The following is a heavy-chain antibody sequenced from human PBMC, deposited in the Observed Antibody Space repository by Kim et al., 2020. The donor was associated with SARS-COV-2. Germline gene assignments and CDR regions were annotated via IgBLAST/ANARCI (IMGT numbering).Heavy chain of an antibody. CDR2: ITKSSTTI. CDR1: GFTFSAYD. J-gene: IGHJ3*02. D-gene: IGHD3-16*01. V-gene: IGHV3-48*02. Sequence: GGSLRLSCATSGFTFSAYDMNWVRQAPGKGLEWLSFITKSSTTIYYADSVEGRFTISRDNAKNSLFLQMSSLRDEDTALYYCVRDRMGGAFDMWGQGTMVTVSS. CDR3: VRDRMGGAFDM.